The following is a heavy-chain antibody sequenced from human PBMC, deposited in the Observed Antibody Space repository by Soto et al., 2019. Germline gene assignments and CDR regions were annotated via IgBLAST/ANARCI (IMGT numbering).Heavy chain of an antibody. V-gene: IGHV3-30*18. CDR3: AKEEIAAAGTGGNWFDP. D-gene: IGHD6-13*01. J-gene: IGHJ5*02. CDR1: GFTFSSYG. Sequence: TLSCAASGFTFSSYGMHWVRQAPGKRLEWVAVISYDGTNKYYADSVKGRFTISRDNSKNTLYLQMNSLRAEDTAVYYCAKEEIAAAGTGGNWFDPCGQGTLVTVPS. CDR2: ISYDGTNK.